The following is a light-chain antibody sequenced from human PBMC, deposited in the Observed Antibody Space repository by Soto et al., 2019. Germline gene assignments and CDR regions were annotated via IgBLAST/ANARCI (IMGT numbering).Light chain of an antibody. Sequence: QSVLTQPPSVSAAPGQKGPISCSGSSSNIGNNYVSWYQQLPGTAPKLLIYENNKRPSGIPDRFSGSKSGTSATLGITGLQTGDEADYYCGTWDSSLSAGGVFGTGTKVTVL. CDR2: ENN. V-gene: IGLV1-51*02. J-gene: IGLJ1*01. CDR1: SSNIGNNY. CDR3: GTWDSSLSAGGV.